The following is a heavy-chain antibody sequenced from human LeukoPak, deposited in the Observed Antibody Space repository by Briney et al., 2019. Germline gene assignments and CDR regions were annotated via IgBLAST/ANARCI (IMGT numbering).Heavy chain of an antibody. CDR2: IKSKTDGGTT. Sequence: GGSLRLSCVSSGLSFNDTWMSWVRQAPGKGLEWVGRIKSKTDGGTTDYAAPVKGRFTISRDDSKTKMYLQMNSLKTEDTAVYYRIVYAPVGQYFQHWGQGTPVTVSS. CDR3: IVYAPVGQYFQH. D-gene: IGHD1-26*01. V-gene: IGHV3-15*01. J-gene: IGHJ1*01. CDR1: GLSFNDTW.